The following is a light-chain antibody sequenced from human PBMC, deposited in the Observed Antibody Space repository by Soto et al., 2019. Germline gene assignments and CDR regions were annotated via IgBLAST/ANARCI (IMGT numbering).Light chain of an antibody. V-gene: IGLV1-40*01. CDR1: SSNIGAGYD. CDR2: GNS. J-gene: IGLJ2*01. Sequence: QSVLTQPPSVSGAPGQRVTISCTGSSSNIGAGYDEHWYQQLPGTAPKLLIYGNSNRPSGVPDRFSGSKSGSSASLAITGLHAEDEADYYCQSYDSSQFGLVFGGGTNLTVL. CDR3: QSYDSSQFGLV.